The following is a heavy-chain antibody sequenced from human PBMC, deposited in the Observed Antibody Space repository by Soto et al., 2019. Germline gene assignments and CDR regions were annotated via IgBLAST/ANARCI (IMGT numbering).Heavy chain of an antibody. J-gene: IGHJ4*02. D-gene: IGHD2-8*02. CDR3: ARAQSDWWYYFDN. Sequence: GGSLRLSCAASGFTFSSYWMHWVRQVPGKGLVWVSRIKSDGRSTSYADSVKGRFTISRDNGKNTLYLQMNSLRVEDAAVYYCARAQSDWWYYFDNWGQGTLVTVSS. V-gene: IGHV3-74*01. CDR2: IKSDGRST. CDR1: GFTFSSYW.